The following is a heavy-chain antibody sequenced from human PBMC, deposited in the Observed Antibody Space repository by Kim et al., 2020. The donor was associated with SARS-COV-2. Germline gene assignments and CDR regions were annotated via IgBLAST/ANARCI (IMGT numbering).Heavy chain of an antibody. J-gene: IGHJ4*02. Sequence: GGSLRLSCAASGFTFDDYAMHWVRQAPGKGLEWVSGISWNSGSIGYADSVKGRFTISRDNAKNSLYLQMNSLRAEDTALYYCAKGWVGATSDYFDYWGQGTLVTVSS. CDR1: GFTFDDYA. CDR3: AKGWVGATSDYFDY. CDR2: ISWNSGSI. V-gene: IGHV3-9*01. D-gene: IGHD1-26*01.